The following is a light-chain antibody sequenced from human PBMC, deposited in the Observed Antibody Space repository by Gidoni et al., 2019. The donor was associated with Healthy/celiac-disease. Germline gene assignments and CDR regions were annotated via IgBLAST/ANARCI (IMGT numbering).Light chain of an antibody. CDR2: GAS. CDR3: QQYNSWPPYT. V-gene: IGKV3-15*01. CDR1: QSVSSN. J-gene: IGKJ2*01. Sequence: EIVITQSPATLSVSPGERATLSCRASQSVSSNLAWYQQKPGQAPRLLIYGASTRATGIPARFSGSGYGTEFTLTISSLQSEDFAVYYCQQYNSWPPYTFGQGTKLEIK.